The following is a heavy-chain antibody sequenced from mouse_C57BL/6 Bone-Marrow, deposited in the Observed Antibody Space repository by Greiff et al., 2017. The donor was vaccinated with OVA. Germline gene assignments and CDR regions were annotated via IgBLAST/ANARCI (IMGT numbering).Heavy chain of an antibody. CDR2: INPNNGGT. Sequence: EVQVVESGPELVKPGASVKMSCKASGYTFTDYNMHWVKQSHGKSLEWIGYINPNNGGTSYNQKFKGKATLTVNKSSSTAYMELRSLTSEDSAVYYCARSDYDDGDFDYWGQGTTLTVSS. J-gene: IGHJ2*01. CDR3: ARSDYDDGDFDY. D-gene: IGHD2-4*01. CDR1: GYTFTDYN. V-gene: IGHV1-22*01.